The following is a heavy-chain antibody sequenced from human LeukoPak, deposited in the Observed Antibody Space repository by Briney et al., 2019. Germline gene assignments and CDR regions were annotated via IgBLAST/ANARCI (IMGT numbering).Heavy chain of an antibody. V-gene: IGHV1-46*01. CDR1: GYTFTSYY. Sequence: ASVKVSFKASGYTFTSYYMHWVRQAPGQGLEWMGIINPSGGSTSYAQKFQGRVTMTRVTSTSTVYMELSSLRSEDTAVYYCARVRVGRGGAFDIWGQGTMVTVSS. CDR3: ARVRVGRGGAFDI. CDR2: INPSGGST. J-gene: IGHJ3*02. D-gene: IGHD2-15*01.